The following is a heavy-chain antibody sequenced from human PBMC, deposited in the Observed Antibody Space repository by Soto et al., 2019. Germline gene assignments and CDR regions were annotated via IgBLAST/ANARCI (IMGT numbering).Heavy chain of an antibody. CDR1: GFTVSGNF. CDR2: LYSGGGT. Sequence: LRLSCAASGFTVSGNFMSWVRQAPGKGLEWVSVLYSGGGTYYADSVKGRFTISRDNSKNTLYLQMHSLRAEDTAMYYCARVNPPYPWGQGTLVTVSS. V-gene: IGHV3-53*01. J-gene: IGHJ5*02. CDR3: ARVNPPYP.